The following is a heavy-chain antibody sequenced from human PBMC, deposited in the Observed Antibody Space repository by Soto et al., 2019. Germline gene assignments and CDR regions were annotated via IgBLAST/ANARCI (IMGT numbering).Heavy chain of an antibody. V-gene: IGHV4-59*08. CDR2: IYYSGST. Sequence: SETLSLTCTVSGGSISSYYWSWIRQPPGKGLEWIGYIYYSGSTNYNPSLKSRVTISVDTSKNQFSLKLSSVTAADTAVYYCARSPSMIEDYYYYMDVWGKGTTVTVS. J-gene: IGHJ6*03. CDR1: GGSISSYY. CDR3: ARSPSMIEDYYYYMDV. D-gene: IGHD3-22*01.